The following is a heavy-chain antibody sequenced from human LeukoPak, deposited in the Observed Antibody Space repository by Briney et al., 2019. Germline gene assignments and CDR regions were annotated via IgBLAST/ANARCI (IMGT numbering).Heavy chain of an antibody. CDR1: GFSFNSDW. Sequence: GGSLRLSCAASGFSFNSDWMDWVRLAPGKGLEWVANIKHDESEKNYLDSVKGRFTISRDNAQNSLYLQMNGLRVEDTAVYYCTRRLDDWGQGTLVTVSS. J-gene: IGHJ4*02. CDR3: TRRLDD. CDR2: IKHDESEK. D-gene: IGHD3-16*01. V-gene: IGHV3-7*01.